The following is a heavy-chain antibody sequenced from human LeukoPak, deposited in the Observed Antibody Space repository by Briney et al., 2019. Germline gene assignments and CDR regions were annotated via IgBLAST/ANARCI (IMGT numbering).Heavy chain of an antibody. V-gene: IGHV4-59*08. D-gene: IGHD3-22*01. CDR3: ARMFDSVGYYYPFDY. J-gene: IGHJ4*02. Sequence: SETLSLTCTVSGGSISSYYWSWIRQPPGKGLEWIGYIYHTGSTNYNPSLKSRVTISADTSKNHFSLKLSSVTVADTAVYYCARMFDSVGYYYPFDYWGQGTLVTVSS. CDR1: GGSISSYY. CDR2: IYHTGST.